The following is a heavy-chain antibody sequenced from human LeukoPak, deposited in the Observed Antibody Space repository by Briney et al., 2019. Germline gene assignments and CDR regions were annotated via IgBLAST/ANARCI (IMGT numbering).Heavy chain of an antibody. CDR2: INRRGHT. D-gene: IGHD2-21*02. J-gene: IGHJ4*02. Sequence: PGGSLRLSCAASGFTFYDYAMHWVRQTPGKGLEWVSLINRRGHTFYADSVKGRFTISRDNSRNSVFLQMNSLRPEDTALFHCAKEVDCPSDCLFFHSWGQGTLVTVSS. CDR1: GFTFYDYA. CDR3: AKEVDCPSDCLFFHS. V-gene: IGHV3-43*01.